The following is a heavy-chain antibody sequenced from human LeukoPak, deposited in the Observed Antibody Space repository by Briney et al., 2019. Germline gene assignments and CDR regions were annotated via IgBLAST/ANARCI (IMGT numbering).Heavy chain of an antibody. CDR2: INHSGST. CDR1: GGSFSGYY. Sequence: SETLSLTCAVYGGSFSGYYWSWIRQSPGKGLEWIGEINHSGSTNYNPSLNSRVTISQDRSKNQFSLKLSSVTAADTAVYYCASRKLGNDYWGQGTLVTVSS. D-gene: IGHD7-27*01. V-gene: IGHV4-34*01. CDR3: ASRKLGNDY. J-gene: IGHJ4*01.